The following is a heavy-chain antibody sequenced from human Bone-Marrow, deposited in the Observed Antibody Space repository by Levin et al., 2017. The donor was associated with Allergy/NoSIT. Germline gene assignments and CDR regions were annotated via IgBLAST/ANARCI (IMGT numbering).Heavy chain of an antibody. J-gene: IGHJ5*02. CDR1: GYSFTHYA. D-gene: IGHD5-12*01. CDR2: INPVNGNT. Sequence: ASVKVSCKASGYSFTHYAIHWVRQAPGQRLEWMGWINPVNGNTKYSQNFQGRVTITKDTSASTVYVELSSLRSEDTAVYYCAREVIPRGSSRQWLPVAWCDGCGLGAPVAVS. V-gene: IGHV1-3*01. CDR3: AREVIPRGSSRQWLPVAWCDG.